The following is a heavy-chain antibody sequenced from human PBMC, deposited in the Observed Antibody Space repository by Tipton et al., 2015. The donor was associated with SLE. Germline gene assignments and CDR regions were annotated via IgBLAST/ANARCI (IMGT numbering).Heavy chain of an antibody. CDR1: GGSISSYY. V-gene: IGHV4-4*07. CDR3: ARDKYSSGNAFDI. Sequence: LRLSCTVSGGSISSYYWSWIRQPAGKGLEWIGRIYTSGSTNYNPSLKSRVTMSVDTSKNQFSLKLSSVTAADTAVYYCARDKYSSGNAFDIWGQGTMVTVSS. CDR2: IYTSGST. J-gene: IGHJ3*02. D-gene: IGHD6-19*01.